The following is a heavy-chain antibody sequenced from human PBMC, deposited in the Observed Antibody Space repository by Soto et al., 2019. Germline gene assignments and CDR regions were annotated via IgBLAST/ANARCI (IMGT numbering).Heavy chain of an antibody. Sequence: ASVKVSCKASGYSFTGYYVHWVRQAPGQGLEWMGWINPNTGGTNYARKFQGRVTVTRDTSITTAYMELSSLTSDDTAVYYCAKGSSGWEPNWFDPWGQGTLVTVSS. J-gene: IGHJ5*02. CDR1: GYSFTGYY. CDR2: INPNTGGT. D-gene: IGHD6-19*01. V-gene: IGHV1-2*02. CDR3: AKGSSGWEPNWFDP.